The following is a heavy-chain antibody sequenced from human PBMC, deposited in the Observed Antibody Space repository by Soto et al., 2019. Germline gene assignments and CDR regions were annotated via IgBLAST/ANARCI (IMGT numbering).Heavy chain of an antibody. D-gene: IGHD6-19*01. Sequence: QVQLVESGGGVVQPGRSLRLSCAASGFTFSSYGMHWVRQAPGKGLEWVAVISYDGRNKYYADSVKGRFTISRDNSKNTLYLQMNSLRAEDTAVYYCAKGEIDSSGWYFNYHYYGMDVWGQGTTVTVSS. J-gene: IGHJ6*02. V-gene: IGHV3-30*18. CDR3: AKGEIDSSGWYFNYHYYGMDV. CDR1: GFTFSSYG. CDR2: ISYDGRNK.